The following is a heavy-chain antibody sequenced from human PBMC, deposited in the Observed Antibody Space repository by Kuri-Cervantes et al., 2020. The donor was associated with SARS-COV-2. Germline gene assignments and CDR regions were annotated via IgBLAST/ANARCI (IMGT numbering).Heavy chain of an antibody. CDR1: GGSISSGSYY. V-gene: IGHV4-39*07. D-gene: IGHD4-11*01. J-gene: IGHJ4*02. CDR2: IYHSGST. Sequence: ESLKISCTVSGGSISSGSYYWSWIRQPAGKGLEWIGSIYHSGSTYYNPSLKSRVTISVDTSKNQFSLKLSSVTAADTAVYYCARTVTTTPDYWGQGTLVTVSS. CDR3: ARTVTTTPDY.